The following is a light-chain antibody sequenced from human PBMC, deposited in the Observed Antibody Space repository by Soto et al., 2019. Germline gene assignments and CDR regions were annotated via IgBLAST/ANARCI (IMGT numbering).Light chain of an antibody. CDR3: QQYNNWPPWT. V-gene: IGKV3-15*01. J-gene: IGKJ1*01. CDR2: GAS. CDR1: QSVSSN. Sequence: EIVMTQSPATLSVSQGQRATLSFRASQSVSSNLAWYQQKPRQAARLLIYGASTRATGIPARISGSGSGTEFTLTISSLQSEDFAVYYCQQYNNWPPWTFGQGTKVDIK.